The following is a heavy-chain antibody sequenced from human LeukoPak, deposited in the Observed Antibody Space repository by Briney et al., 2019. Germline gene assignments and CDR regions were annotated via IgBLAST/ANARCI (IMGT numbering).Heavy chain of an antibody. CDR2: IIISSYI. CDR3: ARGRGLGYCSSTSCQILDY. Sequence: GGSLRLSGAASGFTFSSYSMNGVRQAPGRGLEWVSSIIISSYIYYADSVKGRFTISRDNAKNSLYLQMNSLRAEDTAVYYCARGRGLGYCSSTSCQILDYWGQGTLVTVSS. J-gene: IGHJ4*02. CDR1: GFTFSSYS. V-gene: IGHV3-21*01. D-gene: IGHD2-2*01.